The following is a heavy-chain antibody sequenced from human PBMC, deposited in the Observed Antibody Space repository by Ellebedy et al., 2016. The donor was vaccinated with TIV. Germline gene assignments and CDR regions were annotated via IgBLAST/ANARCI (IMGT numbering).Heavy chain of an antibody. D-gene: IGHD3-10*01. J-gene: IGHJ5*01. Sequence: SETLSLTXAVSGGSIRSSNWWSWVRQPPGKGLEWIGEIYHSGSTNYNPTLKSRVTISADESENQFSLNLRSVTAADTAVYYCACNYGSGSYFVSWGQGTLVTVSS. CDR2: IYHSGST. CDR1: GGSIRSSNW. CDR3: ACNYGSGSYFVS. V-gene: IGHV4-4*02.